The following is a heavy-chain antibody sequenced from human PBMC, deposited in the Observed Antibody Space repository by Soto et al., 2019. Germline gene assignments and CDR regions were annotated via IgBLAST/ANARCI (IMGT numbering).Heavy chain of an antibody. D-gene: IGHD6-6*01. CDR3: AREKQLVSYGMDV. V-gene: IGHV3-53*01. J-gene: IGHJ6*01. CDR2: IYSGGST. Sequence: GGSLRLSGSASGFTVSSNYISWVRQAPGKGPEWVSVIYSGGSTYYADSVKGRFTISRDNSKNTLYLQMNSLRAEDTAVYYCAREKQLVSYGMDVWGQGTTVKVSS. CDR1: GFTVSSNY.